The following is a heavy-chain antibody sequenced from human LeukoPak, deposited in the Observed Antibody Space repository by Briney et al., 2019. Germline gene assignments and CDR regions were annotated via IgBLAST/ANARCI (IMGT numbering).Heavy chain of an antibody. CDR1: GGSISSGSYY. J-gene: IGHJ3*02. D-gene: IGHD1-26*01. CDR3: ARHRWELNAFDI. Sequence: PSQTLSLTCTVSGGSISSGSYYWSWIRQPPGKGLEWIGYIYYSGSTNYNPSLKSRVTISVDTSKNQFSLILSSVTAADTAVYYCARHRWELNAFDIWGQGTMVTVSS. CDR2: IYYSGST. V-gene: IGHV4-61*01.